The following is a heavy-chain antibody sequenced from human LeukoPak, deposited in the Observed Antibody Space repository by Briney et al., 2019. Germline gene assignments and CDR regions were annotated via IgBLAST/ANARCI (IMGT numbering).Heavy chain of an antibody. CDR3: ATLLWFGESHNAFDI. CDR1: GGTFSSYA. J-gene: IGHJ3*02. Sequence: SVKVSCKASGGTFSSYAISWVRQAPGQGLEWMGGIIPIFGTANYAQKFQGRVTITADKSTSTAYMELSSLRSEDTAVYYCATLLWFGESHNAFDIWGQGTMITVSS. CDR2: IIPIFGTA. D-gene: IGHD3-10*01. V-gene: IGHV1-69*06.